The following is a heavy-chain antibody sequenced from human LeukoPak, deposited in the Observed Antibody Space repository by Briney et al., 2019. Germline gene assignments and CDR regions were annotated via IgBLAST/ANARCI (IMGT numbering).Heavy chain of an antibody. V-gene: IGHV5-51*01. CDR2: IYPGDSDT. Sequence: GESLQISCKGSGNSFTSYYIGWVRQMPGKGLEWMGIIYPGDSDTRYSPSFQGQVTISVDKSISTAYLQWSSLKASDTAMYYCARRQNYYDSSGYYDTGPLPFDIWGQGTMVTVSS. D-gene: IGHD3-22*01. J-gene: IGHJ3*02. CDR3: ARRQNYYDSSGYYDTGPLPFDI. CDR1: GNSFTSYY.